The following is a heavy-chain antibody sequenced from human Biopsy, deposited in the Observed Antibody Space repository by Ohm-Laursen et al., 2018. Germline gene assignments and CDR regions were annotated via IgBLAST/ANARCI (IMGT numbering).Heavy chain of an antibody. CDR2: IWYDGSDQ. CDR3: ARDRREHYQFDS. Sequence: SLRLSCAASGFTFGDSAMHWVRQAPGKGLEWVALIWYDGSDQYYADSVKGRFTISRDNSKNTVYLQMNSLRAEDTAVYYCARDRREHYQFDSWGQGTRVTVSS. J-gene: IGHJ4*02. CDR1: GFTFGDSA. D-gene: IGHD1-26*01. V-gene: IGHV3-33*08.